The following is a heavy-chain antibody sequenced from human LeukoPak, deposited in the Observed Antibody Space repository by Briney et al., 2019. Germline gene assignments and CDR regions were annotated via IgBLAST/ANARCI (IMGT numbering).Heavy chain of an antibody. CDR2: IYSGGST. Sequence: GGSLRLSCAASGFTVSSNYMSWVRQAPGKGLEWVSVIYSGGSTYYADSVKGQFTISRDNSKNTLYLQMNSLRAEDTAVYYCARDLFAYCTNGVCYDYWGQGTLVTVSS. CDR3: ARDLFAYCTNGVCYDY. J-gene: IGHJ4*02. CDR1: GFTVSSNY. V-gene: IGHV3-53*01. D-gene: IGHD2-8*01.